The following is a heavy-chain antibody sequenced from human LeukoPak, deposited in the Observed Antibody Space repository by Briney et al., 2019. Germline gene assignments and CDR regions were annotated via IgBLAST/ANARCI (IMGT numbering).Heavy chain of an antibody. CDR2: INPNSGGT. CDR1: GYTFTGYY. J-gene: IGHJ4*02. V-gene: IGHV1-2*02. Sequence: ASVKVSCKASGYTFTGYYIHWVRQAPGQGLEWMGWINPNSGGTNYAQKFLGRVTMTRDTSISTAYMELSRLRSDDTAVYYCANQRWGIVGAYYYWGQGTLVTVSS. D-gene: IGHD1-26*01. CDR3: ANQRWGIVGAYYY.